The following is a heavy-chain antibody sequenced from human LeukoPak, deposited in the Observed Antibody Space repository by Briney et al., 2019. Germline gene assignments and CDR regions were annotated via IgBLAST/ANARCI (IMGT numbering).Heavy chain of an antibody. CDR2: IIPIFGTA. CDR3: AREGYSSGPFDY. Sequence: GASVKVSCKASGGTFSSYAISWVRQAPGQGLKWMGGIIPIFGTANYAQKFQGRVTITADESTSTAYMELSSLRSEDTAVYYCAREGYSSGPFDYWGQGTLVTVSS. D-gene: IGHD6-19*01. CDR1: GGTFSSYA. J-gene: IGHJ4*02. V-gene: IGHV1-69*13.